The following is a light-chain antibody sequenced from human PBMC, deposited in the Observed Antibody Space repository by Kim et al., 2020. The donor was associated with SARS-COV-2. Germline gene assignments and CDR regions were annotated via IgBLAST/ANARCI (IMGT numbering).Light chain of an antibody. CDR1: SSDVDDYNY. V-gene: IGLV2-14*01. Sequence: QSITTSCTGTSSDVDDYNYVSWYQQHPGKAPNLMIYEVTKRPSGVSYRFSGSKSGNTASLTISGLQAEDEADYYCSSYTSSSGLMVFGGGTQLTVL. CDR3: SSYTSSSGLMV. J-gene: IGLJ3*02. CDR2: EVT.